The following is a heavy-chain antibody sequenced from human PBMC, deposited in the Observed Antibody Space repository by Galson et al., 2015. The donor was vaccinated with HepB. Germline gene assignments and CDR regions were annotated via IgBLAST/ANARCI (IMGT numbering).Heavy chain of an antibody. D-gene: IGHD3-3*01. CDR1: GGSISSGGYY. V-gene: IGHV4-31*03. J-gene: IGHJ6*03. CDR3: ARGYYTYYYYYYYMDV. Sequence: TLSLTCTVSGGSISSGGYYWSWIRQHPGKGLEWIGYIYYSGSTYYNPSLKSRVTISVDTSKNQFSLKLSSVTAADTAVYYCARGYYTYYYYYYYMDVWGKGTAVTVSS. CDR2: IYYSGST.